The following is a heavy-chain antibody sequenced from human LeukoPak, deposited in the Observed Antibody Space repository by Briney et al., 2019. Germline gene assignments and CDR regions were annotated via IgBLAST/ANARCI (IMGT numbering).Heavy chain of an antibody. Sequence: GASVKVSCKASGYTFSSYYMHWMRQAPGQGLEWMGIINPSGGSTTYAQKFQGRVTMTRDTSTSTVYMELSSLRSEDTAVYYCARVDSSGYYGHYFDYWGQGTLVTVSS. CDR3: ARVDSSGYYGHYFDY. V-gene: IGHV1-46*01. J-gene: IGHJ4*02. CDR2: INPSGGST. CDR1: GYTFSSYY. D-gene: IGHD3-22*01.